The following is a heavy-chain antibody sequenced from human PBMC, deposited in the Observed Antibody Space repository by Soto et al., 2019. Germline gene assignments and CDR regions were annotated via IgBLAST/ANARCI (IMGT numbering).Heavy chain of an antibody. J-gene: IGHJ4*02. Sequence: SETLSLTSTVSRGNIGSSNWWSWVRQPPGKGLEWIGEIYHSGSTNYNPSLKSRVTISVDKSKNQFSLKLSSVTAADTAVYYCASRGIAAAGTRGFDYWGQGTLVTVSS. CDR1: RGNIGSSNW. V-gene: IGHV4-4*02. CDR2: IYHSGST. CDR3: ASRGIAAAGTRGFDY. D-gene: IGHD6-13*01.